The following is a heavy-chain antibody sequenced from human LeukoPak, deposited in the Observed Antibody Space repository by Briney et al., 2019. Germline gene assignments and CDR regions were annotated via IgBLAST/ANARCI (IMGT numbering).Heavy chain of an antibody. CDR1: GGSISSYY. D-gene: IGHD6-19*01. J-gene: IGHJ4*02. V-gene: IGHV4-59*12. Sequence: PSETLSLTCTVSGGSISSYYWSWIRQPPGKGLEWIGYIYYSGSTNYNPSLKSRVTISVDTPKNQFSLKLSSVTAADTAVYYCARDGGRWLVRGYFDYWGQGTLVTVSS. CDR3: ARDGGRWLVRGYFDY. CDR2: IYYSGST.